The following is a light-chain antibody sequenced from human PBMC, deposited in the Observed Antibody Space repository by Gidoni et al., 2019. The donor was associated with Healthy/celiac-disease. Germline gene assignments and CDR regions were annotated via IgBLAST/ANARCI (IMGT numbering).Light chain of an antibody. CDR1: QSVSSN. CDR3: QQYNNWPPVS. V-gene: IGKV3-15*01. J-gene: IGKJ2*01. Sequence: EIVMTQSPATLSVSPGERATLSCRASQSVSSNLAWYQQKPGQAPRLLIYGASTRATGIPARFSGSGSGTEFTRTISSLQSEDFAVYYCQQYNNWPPVSFGQXTKLEIK. CDR2: GAS.